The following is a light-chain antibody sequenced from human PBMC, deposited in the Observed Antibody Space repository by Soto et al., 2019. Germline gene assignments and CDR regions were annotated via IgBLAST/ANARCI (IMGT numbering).Light chain of an antibody. CDR2: RDS. Sequence: SYELTQPLSVSVALGQTARITCGGNNIGSKNVHWYQQKPGQAPVLVIYRDSNRPSGIAERFSGSNSGNTATLTISRAQAGEEADYYCQLWDSTGAGVFGGGTNVTVL. J-gene: IGLJ3*02. CDR3: QLWDSTGAGV. CDR1: NIGSKN. V-gene: IGLV3-9*01.